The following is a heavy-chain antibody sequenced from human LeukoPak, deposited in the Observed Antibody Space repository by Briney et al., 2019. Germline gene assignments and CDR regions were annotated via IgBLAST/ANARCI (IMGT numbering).Heavy chain of an antibody. CDR2: ISAYNGNT. V-gene: IGHV1-18*01. J-gene: IGHJ4*02. CDR3: AREYCSGGSCYDTFDY. D-gene: IGHD2-15*01. CDR1: GYTFTSYG. Sequence: ASVKVSCKASGYTFTSYGISWVRQAPGQGLEWMGWISAYNGNTNYAQKLQGRVTMTTDTSTSTAYMELRSLRSDDTAVYYCAREYCSGGSCYDTFDYWGQGTLVTVSS.